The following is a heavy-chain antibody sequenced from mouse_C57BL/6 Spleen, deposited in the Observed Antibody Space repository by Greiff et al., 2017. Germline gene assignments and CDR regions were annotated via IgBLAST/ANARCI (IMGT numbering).Heavy chain of an antibody. CDR2: IDPSDSET. J-gene: IGHJ4*01. CDR3: ASYGSSYDYAMDY. CDR1: SYTFTSYW. Sequence: VQLQQPGAELVRTGSSVKLSCKASSYTFTSYWMHWVKQRPIQGLEWIGNIDPSDSETHYNQKFKDKATLTVDKSSSTAYMQLSSLTSEDSAVYYCASYGSSYDYAMDYWGQGTSVTVSS. D-gene: IGHD1-1*01. V-gene: IGHV1-52*01.